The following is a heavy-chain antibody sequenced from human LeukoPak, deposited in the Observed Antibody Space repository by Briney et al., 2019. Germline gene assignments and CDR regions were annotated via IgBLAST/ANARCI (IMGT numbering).Heavy chain of an antibody. CDR2: INHSGST. CDR1: GGSSSGYY. D-gene: IGHD3-10*01. CDR3: ARAPPRYYYGSGSRTGRDY. Sequence: SETLSLTCAVYGGSSSGYYWSWIRQPPGKGLEWIGEINHSGSTNYNPSLKSRVTISVDTSKNQFSLKLSSVTAADTAVYYCARAPPRYYYGSGSRTGRDYWGQGTLVTVSS. V-gene: IGHV4-34*01. J-gene: IGHJ4*02.